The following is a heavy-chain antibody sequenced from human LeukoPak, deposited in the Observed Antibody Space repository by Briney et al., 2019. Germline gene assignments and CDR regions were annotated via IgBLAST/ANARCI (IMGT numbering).Heavy chain of an antibody. J-gene: IGHJ4*02. CDR2: INHSEST. CDR1: GGSFSGYY. CDR3: ARARSGKWGFDY. Sequence: SETLSLTCAVYGGSFSGYYWSWIRQPPGKGLEWIGEINHSESTNYNPSLKSRVTMSVDTSKNQFSLKLSSVTAADTAVYYCARARSGKWGFDYWGQGTLVTVSS. D-gene: IGHD1-26*01. V-gene: IGHV4-34*01.